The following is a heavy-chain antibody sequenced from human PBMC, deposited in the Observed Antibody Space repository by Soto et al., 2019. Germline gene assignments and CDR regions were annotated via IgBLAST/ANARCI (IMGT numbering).Heavy chain of an antibody. J-gene: IGHJ6*02. D-gene: IGHD3-10*01. CDR2: ISGSGGST. V-gene: IGHV3-23*01. Sequence: PGGSLRLSCAASGFTFSSYAMSWVRQAPGKGLEWVSAISGSGGSTYYADSVKGRFTISRDNSKNTLYLQMNSLRAEDTAVYYCAKYRYYYGSGSFYYYYGMDVWGQGTTVTVSS. CDR1: GFTFSSYA. CDR3: AKYRYYYGSGSFYYYYGMDV.